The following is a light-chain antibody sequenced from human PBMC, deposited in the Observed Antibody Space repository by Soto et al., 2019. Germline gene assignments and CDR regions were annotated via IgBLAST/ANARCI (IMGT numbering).Light chain of an antibody. CDR2: GAS. J-gene: IGKJ5*01. V-gene: IGKV3D-15*01. CDR3: QQRSNWPWIT. Sequence: EIVMTQSPATLSVSPGETTRLSCRASQSINSDVAWYQQKVGQTPRLLIHGASTRATGIAARFSGSGSGTEFTLTISGLQPEDFAVYYCQQRSNWPWITFGQGTRLEIK. CDR1: QSINSD.